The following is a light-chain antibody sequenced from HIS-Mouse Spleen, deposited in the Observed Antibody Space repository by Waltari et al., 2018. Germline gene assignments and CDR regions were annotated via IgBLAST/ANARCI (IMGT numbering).Light chain of an antibody. V-gene: IGLV2-8*01. CDR3: SSYAGSNNYV. Sequence: QSALTQPPSASGSPGQSVTISCTGTSSDVGGYNYVSWYQQHPGKAPKLMVYEVSKRPSGFPDRFSGSKAGNTASLTVSGRQAEDEADYYCSSYAGSNNYVFGTGTKVTVL. CDR1: SSDVGGYNY. CDR2: EVS. J-gene: IGLJ1*01.